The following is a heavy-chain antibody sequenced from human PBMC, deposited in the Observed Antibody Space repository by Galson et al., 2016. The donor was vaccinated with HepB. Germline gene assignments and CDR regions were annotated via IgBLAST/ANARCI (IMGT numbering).Heavy chain of an antibody. CDR1: GFTLSSHS. J-gene: IGHJ6*02. CDR3: AREGYGDFDQIPNYYYYGLDV. V-gene: IGHV3-48*01. D-gene: IGHD4-17*01. Sequence: SLRLSCAASGFTLSSHSMNWVRQAPGKGLEWVSYITSSSSSIYYADSVKGRFTISRDNAKNSLYLQMNSLRGEDTAVYYCAREGYGDFDQIPNYYYYGLDVWGQGTTVTVPS. CDR2: ITSSSSSI.